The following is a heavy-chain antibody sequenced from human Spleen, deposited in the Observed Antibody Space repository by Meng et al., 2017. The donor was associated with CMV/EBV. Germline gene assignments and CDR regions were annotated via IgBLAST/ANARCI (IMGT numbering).Heavy chain of an antibody. CDR2: IYAGGST. CDR1: GDSLSSSSYY. D-gene: IGHD1-26*01. J-gene: IGHJ4*02. Sequence: ETLSLTCSVSGDSLSSSSYYWGWIRQAPGKGLEWVSVIYAGGSTYFADSVRGRFIVSRDDSKNTVYLQMNKLRTDDTAVYFCARGDSGSSEPLDQWGQGTLVTVSS. V-gene: IGHV3-53*01. CDR3: ARGDSGSSEPLDQ.